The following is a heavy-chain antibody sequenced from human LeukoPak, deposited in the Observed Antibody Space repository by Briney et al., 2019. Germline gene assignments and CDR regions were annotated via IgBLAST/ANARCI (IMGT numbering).Heavy chain of an antibody. D-gene: IGHD4-11*01. CDR1: GGTFSSYA. CDR3: ARSTTATAGFDP. Sequence: SVKVSCKASGGTFSSYAISWVRQAPGQGLEWMGRIIPILGIANYAQKFQGRVTITADKSTSTAYMELSSLRSEDTAVYYCARSTTATAGFDPWGQGTLVTVSS. V-gene: IGHV1-69*04. CDR2: IIPILGIA. J-gene: IGHJ5*02.